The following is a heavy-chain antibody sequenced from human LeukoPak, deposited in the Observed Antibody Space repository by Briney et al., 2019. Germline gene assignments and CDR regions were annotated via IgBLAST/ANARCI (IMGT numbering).Heavy chain of an antibody. Sequence: ASVTVSCKASGGTFSSYAISWVRQAPGQGLEWMGGIIPIFGTANYAQKFQGRVTITTDESTSTAYMERSSLRSEDTAVYYCARAPIAARPDYYYYYMDVWGKGTTVTVSS. D-gene: IGHD6-6*01. J-gene: IGHJ6*03. CDR1: GGTFSSYA. CDR2: IIPIFGTA. CDR3: ARAPIAARPDYYYYYMDV. V-gene: IGHV1-69*05.